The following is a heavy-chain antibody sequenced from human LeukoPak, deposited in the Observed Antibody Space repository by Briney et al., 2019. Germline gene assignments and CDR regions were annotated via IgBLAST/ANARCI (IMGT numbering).Heavy chain of an antibody. J-gene: IGHJ4*02. CDR3: AIDVGELLTY. D-gene: IGHD1-26*01. CDR1: GYTLTELS. Sequence: ASVKVSCKVSGYTLTELSMHWVRQAPGKGLEWMGGVDPEDGEIIYAQKFQGRVSMTEDTSTDTAYMELSSLRSEDTAVYYCAIDVGELLTYWGQGTLVTVSS. V-gene: IGHV1-24*01. CDR2: VDPEDGEI.